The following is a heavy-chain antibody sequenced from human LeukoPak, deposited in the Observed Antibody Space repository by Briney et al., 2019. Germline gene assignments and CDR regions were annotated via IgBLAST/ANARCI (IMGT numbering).Heavy chain of an antibody. CDR1: GDSIYSYY. J-gene: IGHJ4*02. CDR2: ISYSGGT. D-gene: IGHD4-17*01. CDR3: ARHLAYGDYPLDY. Sequence: SETLSLTCTVSGDSIYSYYWSWFRQPPGKRLEWIAYISYSGGTNYNPSLRSRVTISLDTSKNQVSLKVTSVTAADTAVYYCARHLAYGDYPLDYWGQGTLVTVSS. V-gene: IGHV4-59*08.